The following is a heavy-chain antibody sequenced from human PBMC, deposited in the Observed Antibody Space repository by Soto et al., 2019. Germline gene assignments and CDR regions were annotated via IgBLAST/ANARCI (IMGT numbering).Heavy chain of an antibody. D-gene: IGHD6-19*01. Sequence: QVQLVQSGAEVKKPGASVKVSCKASGYTFTSYGISWVRQAPGQGLEWMGWISAYNGNTNYAQKLQGSDTMTTDTSTSTAYMELRSLRSDDTAVYYCGRVGPQDSSARPYYYYYGMDVWGQGTTVTVSS. CDR2: ISAYNGNT. J-gene: IGHJ6*02. CDR1: GYTFTSYG. V-gene: IGHV1-18*01. CDR3: GRVGPQDSSARPYYYYYGMDV.